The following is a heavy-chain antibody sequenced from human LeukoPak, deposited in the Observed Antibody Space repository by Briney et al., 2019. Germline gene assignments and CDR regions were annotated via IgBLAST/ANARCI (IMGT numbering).Heavy chain of an antibody. CDR3: ARRDYSDTSGYYDY. CDR2: IYPGDSDT. D-gene: IGHD3-22*01. J-gene: IGHJ4*02. V-gene: IGHV5-51*01. CDR1: GYSFTNYW. Sequence: GESLKFSCKGSGYSFTNYWIGWVRQMPGKGLEWMGIIYPGDSDTRYSPSFQGQVTISADKSISTAYLQWSSLKASDTAMYYCARRDYSDTSGYYDYWGQGTLVTVSS.